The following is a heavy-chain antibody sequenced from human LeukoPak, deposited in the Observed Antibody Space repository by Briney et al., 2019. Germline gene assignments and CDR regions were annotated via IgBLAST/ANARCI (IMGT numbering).Heavy chain of an antibody. J-gene: IGHJ4*02. CDR1: GFTFSSYS. CDR2: ISSSSSYI. D-gene: IGHD3-16*02. Sequence: GGSLRLSCAASGFTFSSYSMNWVRQAPGKGLDWVSSISSSSSYIYYADSVKGRFTISRDNAKNSLYLQMNSLRAEDTAVYYCARDLGGVILRSNYFDYWGQGTLVTVSP. CDR3: ARDLGGVILRSNYFDY. V-gene: IGHV3-21*01.